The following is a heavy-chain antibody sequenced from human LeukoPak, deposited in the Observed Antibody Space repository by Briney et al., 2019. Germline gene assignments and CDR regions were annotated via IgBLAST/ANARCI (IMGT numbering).Heavy chain of an antibody. CDR1: GGSISSSSYY. V-gene: IGHV4-39*01. CDR3: ARSASSSRTGPWFDP. CDR2: IYYSGST. J-gene: IGHJ5*02. D-gene: IGHD6-13*01. Sequence: SETLSLTCTVSGGSISSSSYYWGWIRQPPGKGLEWIGSIYYSGSTYYNPSLKSRVTISVDTSKNQFSLKLSSVTAADTAVYYCARSASSSRTGPWFDPWGQGTLVTVSS.